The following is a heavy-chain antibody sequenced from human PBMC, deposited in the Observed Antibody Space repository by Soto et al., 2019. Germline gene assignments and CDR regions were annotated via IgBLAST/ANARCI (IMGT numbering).Heavy chain of an antibody. J-gene: IGHJ4*02. V-gene: IGHV3-74*01. CDR2: INSDGSST. Sequence: GGSLRLSCAASGFTFSNYWMHWERQAPGKGLVWVSRINSDGSSTSYEDSVKGRFTISRDNAKNTLSLQMNSLRADDMAVYYCGRGGVGRYCSSSSCYTWVFDYWGQGTLVTVSS. D-gene: IGHD2-2*02. CDR3: GRGGVGRYCSSSSCYTWVFDY. CDR1: GFTFSNYW.